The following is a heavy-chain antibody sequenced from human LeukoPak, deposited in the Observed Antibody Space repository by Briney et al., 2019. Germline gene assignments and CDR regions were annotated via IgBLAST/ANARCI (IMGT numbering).Heavy chain of an antibody. CDR1: GFSFSNYE. Sequence: SGGSLRLSCAASGFSFSNYEMNWVRQAPGKGLEWVAYIASSGITMYYADSVKGRFTISRDNAKNSLYLQMNSLRAEDTAVYYCAELGITMIGGVWGKGTTVTISS. V-gene: IGHV3-48*03. CDR3: AELGITMIGGV. J-gene: IGHJ6*04. CDR2: IASSGITM. D-gene: IGHD3-10*02.